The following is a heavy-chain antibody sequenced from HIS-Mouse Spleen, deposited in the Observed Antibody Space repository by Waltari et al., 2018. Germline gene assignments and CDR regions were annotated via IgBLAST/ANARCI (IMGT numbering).Heavy chain of an antibody. V-gene: IGHV3-30*18. CDR2: ISYNGSNK. J-gene: IGHJ4*02. CDR1: GFTFSSYG. CDR3: AKDKHHAFDY. Sequence: QVQLVESGGGVVQPGRSLRLSCAASGFTFSSYGMHWVRQAPGKGREWVEVISYNGSNKYYADSVKGRFTISRDNSKNTLYLQMNSLRAEDTAVYYCAKDKHHAFDYWGQGTLVTVSS.